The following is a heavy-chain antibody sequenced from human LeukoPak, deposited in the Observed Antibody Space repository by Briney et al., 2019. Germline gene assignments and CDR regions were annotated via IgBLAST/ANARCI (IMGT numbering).Heavy chain of an antibody. CDR3: ARENGTSTTFHY. D-gene: IGHD2-2*01. J-gene: IGHJ4*02. V-gene: IGHV3-11*05. CDR2: ISSTSSYT. Sequence: GGSLRLSCAASGFTFSDYYMNWIRQAPGKGLEWVSYISSTSSYTNYADSVKGRFTISRDNAKNSLYLQLNRLRAEDTAVYYCARENGTSTTFHYWGQGTLVTVSS. CDR1: GFTFSDYY.